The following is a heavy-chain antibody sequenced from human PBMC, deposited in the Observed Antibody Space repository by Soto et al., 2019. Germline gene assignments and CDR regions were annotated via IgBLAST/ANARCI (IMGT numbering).Heavy chain of an antibody. Sequence: EVQLVESGGGLVQPGRSLRLSCAASGFTFDDFAMHWVRQVPGKGLEWVSGISWNSANIGDVESMQGRFNISRHNAKTSLYLQMNSLRPEDTAIYYCAKDGGSGYGDYAFAYWAQGPLVTVSS. J-gene: IGHJ4*02. CDR1: GFTFDDFA. V-gene: IGHV3-9*01. CDR3: AKDGGSGYGDYAFAY. D-gene: IGHD4-17*01. CDR2: ISWNSANI.